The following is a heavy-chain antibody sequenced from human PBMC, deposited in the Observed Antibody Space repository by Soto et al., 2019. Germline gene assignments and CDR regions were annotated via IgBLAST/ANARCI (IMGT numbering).Heavy chain of an antibody. CDR3: ARGFLWFGEYAFDI. Sequence: PGWSLRLSCAASGFTFSSHWMSWVRKATWKGLEWVANIKQDGSEKYYVDSVKGRFTISRDNAKNSLYLQMNSLRAEDTAVYYCARGFLWFGEYAFDIWGQGTMVTVSS. CDR2: IKQDGSEK. V-gene: IGHV3-7*01. CDR1: GFTFSSHW. D-gene: IGHD3-10*01. J-gene: IGHJ3*02.